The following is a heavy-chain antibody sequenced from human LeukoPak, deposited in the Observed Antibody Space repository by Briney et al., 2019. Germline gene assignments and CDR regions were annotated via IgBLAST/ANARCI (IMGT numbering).Heavy chain of an antibody. CDR1: GSSFTSYW. D-gene: IGHD3-9*01. V-gene: IGHV5-51*01. J-gene: IGHJ5*02. CDR2: IYPGDSDT. Sequence: GASLKISCKASGSSFTSYWIGWVRQMPGKGLEWMGIIYPGDSDTRYSPSFQGQVTISADKSISTAYLQWSSLKASDTAMYYCARHGQRYFDWLLGNWFDPWGQGTLVTVSS. CDR3: ARHGQRYFDWLLGNWFDP.